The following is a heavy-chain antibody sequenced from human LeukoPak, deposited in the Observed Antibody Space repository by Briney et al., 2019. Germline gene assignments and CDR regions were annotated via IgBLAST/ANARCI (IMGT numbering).Heavy chain of an antibody. CDR2: ISGSGGST. CDR1: GFTFSSYA. CDR3: AKDEDGDPFDY. Sequence: GGSLRLSCAASGFTFSSYAMSWVRQAPGKGLEWVSAISGSGGSTYDADSVKGRYTISRDNSKNTLYLQMNSLRAEDTAVYYCAKDEDGDPFDYWGQGTLVTVSS. D-gene: IGHD4-17*01. J-gene: IGHJ4*02. V-gene: IGHV3-23*01.